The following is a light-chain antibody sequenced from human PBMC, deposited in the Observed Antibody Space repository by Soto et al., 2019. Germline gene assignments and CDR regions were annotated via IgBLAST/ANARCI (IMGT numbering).Light chain of an antibody. J-gene: IGKJ4*01. CDR1: QSIGTY. CDR2: AAS. Sequence: AIRMTQSPSSFSASTGDRVTITCRASQSIGTYLAWYQQIPGRAPKLLIFAASTLQRGVPSRFSGSGSGTDITLTISCLQSEDFATYYCQQYYIYPPTFGGGTKLEIK. CDR3: QQYYIYPPT. V-gene: IGKV1-8*01.